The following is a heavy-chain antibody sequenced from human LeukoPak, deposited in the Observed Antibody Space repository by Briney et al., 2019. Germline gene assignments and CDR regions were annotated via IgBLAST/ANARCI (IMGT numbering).Heavy chain of an antibody. Sequence: PGGSLRLSCAASGFTFSSYWMSWVRQAPGKGLEWVANIKQDGSEKYYVDSVKGRFTISRDNAKNSLYLQMNSLRAEDTAVYYCARDRGIGSYHTYNWSDPWGQGTLVTVSS. CDR1: GFTFSSYW. J-gene: IGHJ5*02. CDR2: IKQDGSEK. D-gene: IGHD1-26*01. CDR3: ARDRGIGSYHTYNWSDP. V-gene: IGHV3-7*01.